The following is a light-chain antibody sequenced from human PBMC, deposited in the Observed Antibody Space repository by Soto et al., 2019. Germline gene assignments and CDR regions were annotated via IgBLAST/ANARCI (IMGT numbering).Light chain of an antibody. CDR3: QQRHMRPIT. J-gene: IGKJ5*01. Sequence: EVVLTQSPVTLSLSPGERATLSFRASQSFRGLLAWYQQKPGQAPRLLIYDAYNRATGIPPRFSGSGSGTDFTLTISSLEPEDSAVYYCQQRHMRPITFGQGTRLENK. CDR2: DAY. CDR1: QSFRGL. V-gene: IGKV3-11*01.